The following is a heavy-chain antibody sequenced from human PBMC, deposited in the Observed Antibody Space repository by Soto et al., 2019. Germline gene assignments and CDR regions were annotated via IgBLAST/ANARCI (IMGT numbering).Heavy chain of an antibody. D-gene: IGHD6-19*01. CDR2: IIPIFGTA. J-gene: IGHJ4*02. CDR3: AREPYSSGWYSD. CDR1: GGTFSSYA. Sequence: ASVKVSCKASGGTFSSYAISWVRQAPGQGLEWMGGIIPIFGTANYAQKFQGRVTITADESTSTAYMELSSLRSEDTAVYYCAREPYSSGWYSDWGQGTLVTVSS. V-gene: IGHV1-69*13.